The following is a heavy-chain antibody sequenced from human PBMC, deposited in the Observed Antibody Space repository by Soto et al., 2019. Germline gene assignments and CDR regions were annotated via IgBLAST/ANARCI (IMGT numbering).Heavy chain of an antibody. J-gene: IGHJ5*02. D-gene: IGHD3-16*02. CDR1: GGSISSSSYY. V-gene: IGHV4-39*01. CDR3: ARFMITFGGVIVTSDP. Sequence: KASETLSLTCTVSGGSISSSSYYWGWIRQPPGKGLEWIGSIYYSGSTYYNPSLKSRVTISVDTSKNQFSLKLSSVTAADTAVYYCARFMITFGGVIVTSDPWGQGTLVTVSS. CDR2: IYYSGST.